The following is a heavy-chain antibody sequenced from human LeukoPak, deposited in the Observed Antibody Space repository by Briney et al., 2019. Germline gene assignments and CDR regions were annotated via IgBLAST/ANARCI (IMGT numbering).Heavy chain of an antibody. CDR1: GYSFTNYW. D-gene: IGHD3-10*01. CDR3: ARQYSGTYYRSFDY. V-gene: IGHV5-51*01. CDR2: IYPGDSDT. J-gene: IGHJ4*02. Sequence: GESLKISCKGSGYSFTNYWIGWARQMPGKGLEWMGFIYPGDSDTRYSPSFQGQVTISADKSISTAYLQWSSLKASDTATYYCARQYSGTYYRSFDYWGQGTLVTVSS.